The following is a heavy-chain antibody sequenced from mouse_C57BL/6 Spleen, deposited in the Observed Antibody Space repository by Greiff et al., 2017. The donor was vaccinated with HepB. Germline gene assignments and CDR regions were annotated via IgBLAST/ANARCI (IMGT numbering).Heavy chain of an antibody. CDR3: AKNCLYDYDGDYYAMDY. Sequence: QVQLQQSGPGLVQPSQSLSITCTVSGFSLTSYGVHWVRQPPGKGLEWLGVIWSGGSTDYNAAFISRLSISKDNSKSQVFFKMNSLQADDTAIYYCAKNCLYDYDGDYYAMDYWGQGTSVTVSS. J-gene: IGHJ4*01. CDR1: GFSLTSYG. CDR2: IWSGGST. D-gene: IGHD2-4*01. V-gene: IGHV2-4*01.